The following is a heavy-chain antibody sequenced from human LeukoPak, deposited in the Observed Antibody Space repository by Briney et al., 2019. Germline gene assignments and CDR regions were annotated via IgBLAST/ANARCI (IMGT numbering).Heavy chain of an antibody. D-gene: IGHD2/OR15-2a*01. V-gene: IGHV3-74*01. CDR3: ARESAIVLVPFDS. Sequence: GGSLRLSCAASGFTFSNAWMHWVRQAPGKGLVWVSRINSDGSSTTYADSVKGRFTISRDNAKNTLYLQMNTLRGEDTAVYYCARESAIVLVPFDSWGQGTLVTVSS. CDR2: INSDGSST. J-gene: IGHJ4*02. CDR1: GFTFSNAW.